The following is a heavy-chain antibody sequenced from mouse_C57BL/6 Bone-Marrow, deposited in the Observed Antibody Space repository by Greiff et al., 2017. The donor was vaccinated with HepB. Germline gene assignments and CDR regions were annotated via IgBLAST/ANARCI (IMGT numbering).Heavy chain of an antibody. D-gene: IGHD1-1*01. CDR1: GFNIKNTY. V-gene: IGHV14-3*01. CDR2: IDPANGNT. CDR3: ARYGSSYDWYFDV. Sequence: EVQRVESVAELVRPGASVKLSCTASGFNIKNTYMHWVKQRPEQGLEWIGRIDPANGNTKYAPKFQGKATINADTSSNTAYLQLSSLTSEDTAIYYCARYGSSYDWYFDVWGTGTTVTVSS. J-gene: IGHJ1*03.